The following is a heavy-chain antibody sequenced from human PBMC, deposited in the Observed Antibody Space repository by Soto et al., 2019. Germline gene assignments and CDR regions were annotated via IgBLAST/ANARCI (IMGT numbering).Heavy chain of an antibody. CDR1: GGSFSGYY. J-gene: IGHJ5*02. CDR2: INHSGST. D-gene: IGHD2-2*01. CDR3: ARGRVVVPAAMPGWFDP. V-gene: IGHV4-34*01. Sequence: TLSLTCAVYGGSFSGYYWSWIRQPPGKGLEWIGEINHSGSTNYNPSLKSRVTISVDTSKNQFSLKLSSVTAADTAVYYCARGRVVVPAAMPGWFDPWGQGTL.